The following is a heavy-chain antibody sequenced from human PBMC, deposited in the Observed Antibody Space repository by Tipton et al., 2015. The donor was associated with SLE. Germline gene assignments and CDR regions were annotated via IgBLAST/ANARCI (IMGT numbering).Heavy chain of an antibody. CDR3: ARERPGDIVIAAARAFDI. Sequence: LRLSCTVSGGSISSGGYYWSWIRQHPGKGLEWIGYIYYSGSTYYNPSLKSRVTISVDTSKNQFSLKLSSVTAADTAVYYCARERPGDIVIAAARAFDIWGQGTMVTVSS. J-gene: IGHJ3*02. D-gene: IGHD6-13*01. CDR2: IYYSGST. CDR1: GGSISSGGYY. V-gene: IGHV4-31*03.